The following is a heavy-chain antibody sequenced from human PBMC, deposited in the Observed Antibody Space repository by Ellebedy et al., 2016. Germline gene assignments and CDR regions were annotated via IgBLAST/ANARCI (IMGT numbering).Heavy chain of an antibody. J-gene: IGHJ2*01. CDR3: ARDVGQYTAQRGVFDL. D-gene: IGHD6-6*01. V-gene: IGHV3-11*01. CDR1: GFTFNAHY. CDR2: ISGGGATD. Sequence: GESLKISCAASGFTFNAHYMSWVRQAPGKGLEWLSYISGGGATDFYADSVKGRCTVSRDNTKNSISLQLNSLRADDTAVDYRARDVGQYTAQRGVFDLWGRGTLVTVSS.